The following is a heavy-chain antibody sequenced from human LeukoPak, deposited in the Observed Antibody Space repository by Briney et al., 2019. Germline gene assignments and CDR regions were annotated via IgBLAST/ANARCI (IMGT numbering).Heavy chain of an antibody. CDR2: ISYDGSNK. CDR1: GFTFSSYA. Sequence: PGGSLRLSCAASGFTFSSYAMHWVRQAPGKGLEWVAVISYDGSNKYYADSVKGRFTISRDNSKNTLYLQMNSLRAEDTAVYYCARDYIVVVISYYMDVWGKGTTVTVS. J-gene: IGHJ6*03. D-gene: IGHD2-21*01. CDR3: ARDYIVVVISYYMDV. V-gene: IGHV3-30-3*01.